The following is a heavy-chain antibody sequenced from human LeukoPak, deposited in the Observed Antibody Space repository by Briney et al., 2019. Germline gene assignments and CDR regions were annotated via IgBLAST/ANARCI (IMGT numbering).Heavy chain of an antibody. J-gene: IGHJ4*02. V-gene: IGHV4-59*01. Sequence: PSETLSLTCTVSGGSISTYYWSWIRQPPGKGLEWLGYIFYTGSTNYNPSLKSRVTMSIDTSKNQFSLKLSSVTAADTAVYYCTRTYSSSSIDYWGQGALVPVSS. CDR2: IFYTGST. D-gene: IGHD6-6*01. CDR3: TRTYSSSSIDY. CDR1: GGSISTYY.